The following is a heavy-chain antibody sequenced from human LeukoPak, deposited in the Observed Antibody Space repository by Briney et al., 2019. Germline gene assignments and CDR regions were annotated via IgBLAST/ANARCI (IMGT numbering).Heavy chain of an antibody. CDR2: IYYSGST. Sequence: SGTLSLTCTVSGGSISSYYWSWIRQPPGKGLEWIGYIYYSGSTNYNPSLKSRVTISVDTSKNQFSLKLSSVTAADTAVYYCARASRYYYEDYWGQGTLVTVSS. D-gene: IGHD3-22*01. J-gene: IGHJ4*02. V-gene: IGHV4-59*01. CDR3: ARASRYYYEDY. CDR1: GGSISSYY.